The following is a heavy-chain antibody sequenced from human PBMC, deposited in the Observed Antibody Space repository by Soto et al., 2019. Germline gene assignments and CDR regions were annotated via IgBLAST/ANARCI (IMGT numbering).Heavy chain of an antibody. V-gene: IGHV4-30-4*01. CDR3: ARVIVATISPYFDY. CDR2: IYYSGST. CDR1: GGSISSGDYY. J-gene: IGHJ4*02. Sequence: SETLSLTCTVSGGSISSGDYYWSWIRHPPGKGLEWIGYIYYSGSTYYNPSLKSRVTISVDTSKNQFSLKLSSVTAADTAVYYCARVIVATISPYFDYWGQGTLVTVSS. D-gene: IGHD5-12*01.